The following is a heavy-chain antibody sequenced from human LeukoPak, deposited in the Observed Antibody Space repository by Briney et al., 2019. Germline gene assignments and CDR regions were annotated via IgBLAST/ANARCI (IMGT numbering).Heavy chain of an antibody. V-gene: IGHV4-38-2*02. J-gene: IGHJ4*02. Sequence: SETLSLTCTVSGYSISSGYYWGWIRPPPGKGLEGSGSIYQSGSSYYNPSLKRRVTIAVEKAKNQFSLKLSSVPAADTAVYYCARETQQLVRDFDYWGQGTLVTVSS. D-gene: IGHD6-13*01. CDR2: IYQSGSS. CDR1: GYSISSGYY. CDR3: ARETQQLVRDFDY.